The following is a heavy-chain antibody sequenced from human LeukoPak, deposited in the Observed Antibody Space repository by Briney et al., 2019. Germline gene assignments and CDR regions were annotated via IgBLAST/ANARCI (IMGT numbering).Heavy chain of an antibody. D-gene: IGHD1-1*01. J-gene: IGHJ4*02. V-gene: IGHV3-23*01. Sequence: PGGSLRLSCAVSGFTFRYYAMSWVRQAPGKGLECVSIINGRGDRTYYADSVKGRFTISRDNSKNMLYLQMNRLRAEDTAVYYCAKDRDNWKDFDSWGQGTLVTVSS. CDR1: GFTFRYYA. CDR3: AKDRDNWKDFDS. CDR2: INGRGDRT.